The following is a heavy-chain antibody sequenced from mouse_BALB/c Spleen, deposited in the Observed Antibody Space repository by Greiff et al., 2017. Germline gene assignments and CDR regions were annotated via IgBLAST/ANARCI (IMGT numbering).Heavy chain of an antibody. Sequence: VHLVESGAELMKPGASVKISCKATGYTFSSYWIEWVKQRPGHGLEWIGEILPGSGSTNYNEKFKGKATFTADTSSNTAYMQLSSLTSEDSAVYYCARGGSWFAYWGQGTLVTVSA. J-gene: IGHJ3*01. CDR1: GYTFSSYW. V-gene: IGHV1-9*01. CDR3: ARGGSWFAY. CDR2: ILPGSGST.